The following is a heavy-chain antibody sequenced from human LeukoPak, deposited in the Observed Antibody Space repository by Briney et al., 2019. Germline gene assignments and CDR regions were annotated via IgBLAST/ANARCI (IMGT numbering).Heavy chain of an antibody. CDR3: ARDNDLGSGSYKIYGMDV. CDR1: GFTFSDYY. Sequence: PGGSLRLSCAASGFTFSDYYMSWIRQAPGKGLEWVSYISSSGSTIYYADSVKGRFTISRDNAKNSLYLQMNSLRAEDTAVYYCARDNDLGSGSYKIYGMDVWGQGTTVTVSS. CDR2: ISSSGSTI. D-gene: IGHD3-10*01. V-gene: IGHV3-11*01. J-gene: IGHJ6*02.